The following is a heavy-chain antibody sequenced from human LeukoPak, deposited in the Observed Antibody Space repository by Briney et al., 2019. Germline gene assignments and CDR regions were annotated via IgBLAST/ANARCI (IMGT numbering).Heavy chain of an antibody. V-gene: IGHV1-2*02. Sequence: ASVKVSCKASGYTFTGYYMHWVRQAPGQGLEWMGWINPNSGGTNYAQKFQGRVTMTRDTSISTAYMELGRLRSDDTAVYYCARVRMVRGVNNWFDPWGQGTLVTVSS. CDR3: ARVRMVRGVNNWFDP. CDR1: GYTFTGYY. J-gene: IGHJ5*02. D-gene: IGHD3-10*01. CDR2: INPNSGGT.